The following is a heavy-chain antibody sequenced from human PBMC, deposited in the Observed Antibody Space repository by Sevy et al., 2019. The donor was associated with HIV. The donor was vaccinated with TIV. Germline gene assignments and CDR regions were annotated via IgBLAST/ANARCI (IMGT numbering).Heavy chain of an antibody. CDR2: IIPIFGTA. D-gene: IGHD4-17*01. V-gene: IGHV1-69*13. J-gene: IGHJ3*02. CDR3: ARDLTKDLHYAFDI. Sequence: ASVKVSCKASGGTFSSYAISWVRQAPGQGLEWMGGIIPIFGTANYAQKFQGRVTITADESTSTAYMELSSLRSEDTAVYYCARDLTKDLHYAFDIWGQGTMVTVS. CDR1: GGTFSSYA.